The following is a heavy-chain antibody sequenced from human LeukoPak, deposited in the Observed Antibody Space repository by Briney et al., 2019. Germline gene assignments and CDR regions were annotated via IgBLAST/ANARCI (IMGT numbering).Heavy chain of an antibody. CDR3: ARDDIQPWLLFDY. Sequence: GGSLRLSCAASGFTFSSYEMNWVRQAPGKGLEWVSYISSSGGTRYYADSVKGRFTISRDNAKNSLYLQMNSLRAEDTAVYYCARDDIQPWLLFDYWGQGTLVTVSS. V-gene: IGHV3-48*03. CDR1: GFTFSSYE. CDR2: ISSSGGTR. D-gene: IGHD5-18*01. J-gene: IGHJ4*02.